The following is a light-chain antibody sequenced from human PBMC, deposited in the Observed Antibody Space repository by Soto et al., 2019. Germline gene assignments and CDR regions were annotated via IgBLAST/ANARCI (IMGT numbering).Light chain of an antibody. CDR3: QQLNSYTVT. J-gene: IGKJ1*01. V-gene: IGKV1-9*01. CDR2: AAS. CDR1: QGISSY. Sequence: DIQMTQSPSTLSASVGDSVTITCRAGQGISSYLAWYQQKPGKDPKLLSYAASSLQRGVPSRFSGSGSGTDFTLTISSLEPEDFATYHCQQLNSYTVTFGQGPRWIS.